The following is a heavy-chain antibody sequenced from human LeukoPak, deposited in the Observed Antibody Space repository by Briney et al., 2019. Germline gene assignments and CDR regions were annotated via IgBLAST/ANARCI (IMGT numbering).Heavy chain of an antibody. J-gene: IGHJ5*02. CDR3: ARELSSWYYYGSGSYNWFDP. D-gene: IGHD3-10*01. Sequence: GGSLRLSCAASGFTFSSYGMRWVRQAPGKGLEWVAVISYDGSNKYYADSVKGRFTISRDNSKNTLYLQMNSLRAEDTAVYYCARELSSWYYYGSGSYNWFDPWGQGTLVTVSS. CDR1: GFTFSSYG. V-gene: IGHV3-30*03. CDR2: ISYDGSNK.